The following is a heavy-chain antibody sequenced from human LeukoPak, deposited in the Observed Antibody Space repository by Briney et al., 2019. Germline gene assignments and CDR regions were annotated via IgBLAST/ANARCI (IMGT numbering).Heavy chain of an antibody. D-gene: IGHD4-17*01. J-gene: IGHJ4*02. CDR1: GFTFSEYA. CDR3: AGDQDYGFDY. V-gene: IGHV3-48*02. CDR2: FSTGSSTI. Sequence: GGSLRLSCAAPGFTFSEYAMKWVRQAPGKGLEWVSYFSTGSSTISYADSVKGRFAISRDNAKNSLYLQMNSLRDEDTAVYYCAGDQDYGFDYWGQGTLVTVSS.